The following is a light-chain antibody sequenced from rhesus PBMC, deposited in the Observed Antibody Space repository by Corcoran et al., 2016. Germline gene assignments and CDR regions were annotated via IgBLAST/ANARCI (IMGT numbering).Light chain of an antibody. V-gene: IGKV1-21*01. CDR2: KAS. CDR3: QHYSSGPRT. J-gene: IGKJ1*01. CDR1: QSLDSW. Sequence: IQITQSPSVLSAFVGYIVSISSRASQSLDSWLAWSQQKPGRAPKNLIYKASTLQSGVPSRFSGSGSGTDFTLTISSLQPEDFATYYCQHYSSGPRTFGQGTKVDI.